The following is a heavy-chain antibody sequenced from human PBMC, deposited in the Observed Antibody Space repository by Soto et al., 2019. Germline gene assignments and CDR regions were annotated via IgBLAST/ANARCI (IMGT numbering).Heavy chain of an antibody. CDR1: VASITTYY. D-gene: IGHD6-13*01. CDR2: IDTSGNT. V-gene: IGHV4-4*07. J-gene: IGHJ6*02. Sequence: SETLSLTCTVSVASITTYYWRWIRQPAGKGLEGIGLIDTSGNTNYNPSLKSRVTMSVDTSKKQFSLKLTSVTAADTAVYYCARYSNNWFQTEGMDVWGQGTTVTLSS. CDR3: ARYSNNWFQTEGMDV.